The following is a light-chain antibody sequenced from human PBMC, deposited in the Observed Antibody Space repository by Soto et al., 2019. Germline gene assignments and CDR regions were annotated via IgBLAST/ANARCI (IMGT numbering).Light chain of an antibody. CDR1: MRDVGAYNL. Sequence: QSALXQPASVSGSPGQSITISCAXTMRDVGAYNLVSWYQQHPGRAPQLIIYEVRNRPSGISFRFSGSKSGNTASLTISGLQAEDEADYYCSSYTSKSSLIFGGGTKLTVL. J-gene: IGLJ2*01. CDR2: EVR. CDR3: SSYTSKSSLI. V-gene: IGLV2-14*01.